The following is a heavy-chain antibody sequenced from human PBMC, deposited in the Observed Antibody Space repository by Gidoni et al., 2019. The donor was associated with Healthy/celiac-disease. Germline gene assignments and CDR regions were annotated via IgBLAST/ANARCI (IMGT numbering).Heavy chain of an antibody. Sequence: EVQLVASGGGLVQPGGSLRPSCAASGFTFSSYWMGWVRQAPGKGLEWVANIKQDGSEKYYVDSVKGRFTISRDNAKNSLYLQMNGLRAEDTAVYYCARETSIAARGAFDYWGQGTLVTVSS. D-gene: IGHD6-6*01. V-gene: IGHV3-7*01. CDR3: ARETSIAARGAFDY. J-gene: IGHJ4*02. CDR1: GFTFSSYW. CDR2: IKQDGSEK.